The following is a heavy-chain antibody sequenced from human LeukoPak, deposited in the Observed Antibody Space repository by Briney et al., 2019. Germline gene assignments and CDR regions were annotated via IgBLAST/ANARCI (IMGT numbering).Heavy chain of an antibody. V-gene: IGHV3-33*01. Sequence: GGSLRLSCAASGFTFSSYGMHWVRQAPGKGLEWVAVIWYDGSNKYYADSVKGRFTISRDNSKNTLYLQMNSLRAEDTAVYYCARPFEDSSGWYGTLNYYYGMDVWGQGTTVTVSS. CDR3: ARPFEDSSGWYGTLNYYYGMDV. CDR2: IWYDGSNK. CDR1: GFTFSSYG. J-gene: IGHJ6*02. D-gene: IGHD6-19*01.